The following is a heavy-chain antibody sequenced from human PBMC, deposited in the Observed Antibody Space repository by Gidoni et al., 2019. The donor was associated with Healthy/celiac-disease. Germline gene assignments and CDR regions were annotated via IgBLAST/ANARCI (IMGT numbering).Heavy chain of an antibody. J-gene: IGHJ6*02. Sequence: EVQLVESGGGLVKPGGSLRLSCAASGFTFSSYSMNWVRQAPGKGLEWVSSISSSSSYIYYADSVKGRFTISRDNAKNSLYLQMNSLRAEDTAVYYCARQYCSSTSCYTVGYGMDVWGQGTTVTVSS. CDR1: GFTFSSYS. D-gene: IGHD2-2*02. V-gene: IGHV3-21*01. CDR2: ISSSSSYI. CDR3: ARQYCSSTSCYTVGYGMDV.